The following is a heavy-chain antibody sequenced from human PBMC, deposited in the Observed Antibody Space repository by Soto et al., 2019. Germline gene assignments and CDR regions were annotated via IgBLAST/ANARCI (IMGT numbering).Heavy chain of an antibody. J-gene: IGHJ4*02. D-gene: IGHD3-3*01. CDR2: ISSSSSTI. V-gene: IGHV3-48*02. Sequence: EVQLVESGGGLVQPGGSLRLSCAASGFTFSSYSMNWVRQAPGKGLEWVSYISSSSSTIYYTDSVKGRFTISRDNAKNSLYLQMNSLRDEDTAVYYCARGYDFWSGYYNFAYWGQGTLVTVSS. CDR1: GFTFSSYS. CDR3: ARGYDFWSGYYNFAY.